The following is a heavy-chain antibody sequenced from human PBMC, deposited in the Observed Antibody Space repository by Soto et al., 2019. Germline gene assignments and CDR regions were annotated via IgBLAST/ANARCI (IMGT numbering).Heavy chain of an antibody. CDR1: GFTFSSYA. CDR3: ARDQLRGSYSLLVSDY. D-gene: IGHD1-26*01. Sequence: GGSLRLSCAASGFTFSSYAMHWVRQAPGKGLEWVAVISYDGSNKYYADSVKGRFTISRDNSKNTLYLQMNSLRAEDTAVYYCARDQLRGSYSLLVSDYWGQGTLVTVSS. V-gene: IGHV3-30-3*01. CDR2: ISYDGSNK. J-gene: IGHJ4*02.